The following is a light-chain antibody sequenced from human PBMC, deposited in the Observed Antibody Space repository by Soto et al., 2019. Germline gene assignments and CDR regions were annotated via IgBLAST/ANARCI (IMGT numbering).Light chain of an antibody. CDR3: QQYNTSSLT. Sequence: DIQMTQSPSTLSASVGDRVTITCRASQSISTWLAWYQQKLGKAPKLLIYKASSLESGVPSRFSGSGSGTEFALTISSLQPDDFATYYCQQYNTSSLTFGGGTKVEIK. CDR2: KAS. CDR1: QSISTW. V-gene: IGKV1-5*03. J-gene: IGKJ4*01.